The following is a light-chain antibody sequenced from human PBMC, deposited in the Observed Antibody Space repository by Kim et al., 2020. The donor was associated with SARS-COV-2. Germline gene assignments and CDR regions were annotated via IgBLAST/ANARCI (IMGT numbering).Light chain of an antibody. CDR1: QSVGSGD. CDR2: GAA. J-gene: IGKJ2*01. Sequence: LSPGERATLSSRASQSVGSGDLAWYQQKPGQTPRLLIYGAASRATGIPDRFSGSGSGTDFTLTISRLEPEDFAVYYCQKYGSSPYTFGQGTKLEI. V-gene: IGKV3-20*01. CDR3: QKYGSSPYT.